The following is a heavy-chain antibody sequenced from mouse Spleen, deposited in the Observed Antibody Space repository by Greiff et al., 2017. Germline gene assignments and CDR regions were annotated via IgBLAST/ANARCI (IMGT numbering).Heavy chain of an antibody. Sequence: EVKLVESGGGLVQPGGSLKLSCAASGFTFSDYYMYWVRQTPEKRLEWVAYISNGGGSTYYPDTVKGRFTISRDNAKNTLYLQMSRLKSEDTAMYYCARTVTTGWGFAYWGQGTLVTVSA. V-gene: IGHV5-12*01. CDR1: GFTFSDYY. CDR2: ISNGGGST. J-gene: IGHJ3*01. CDR3: ARTVTTGWGFAY. D-gene: IGHD2-2*01.